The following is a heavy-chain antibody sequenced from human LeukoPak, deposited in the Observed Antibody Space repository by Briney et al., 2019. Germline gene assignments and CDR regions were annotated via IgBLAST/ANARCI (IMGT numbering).Heavy chain of an antibody. J-gene: IGHJ6*02. V-gene: IGHV1-69*01. Sequence: GFSVKVSCKASGGTFSSYAISWVRQAPGQGLEWMGGIIPIFGTANYAQKFQGRVTITADESTSTAYMELSSLRSEDTAVYYCARAPVAGLELRFGDYYYYGMDVWGQGTTVTVSS. CDR1: GGTFSSYA. CDR3: ARAPVAGLELRFGDYYYYGMDV. D-gene: IGHD1-7*01. CDR2: IIPIFGTA.